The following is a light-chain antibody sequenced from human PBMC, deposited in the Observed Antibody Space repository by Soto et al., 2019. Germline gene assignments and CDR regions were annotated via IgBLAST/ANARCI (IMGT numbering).Light chain of an antibody. V-gene: IGKV3-20*01. CDR2: RAS. J-gene: IGKJ1*01. CDR3: QQYGTSPWT. CDR1: QTVSSSY. Sequence: EIVLTQSPGTLSLSPGERATLSCRASQTVSSSYLAWYQQKPGQAPSLLIYRASSRATGIPDRFSGSESGTDFTLTISRLEPEDFAVYYCQQYGTSPWTFGQGTKVEIK.